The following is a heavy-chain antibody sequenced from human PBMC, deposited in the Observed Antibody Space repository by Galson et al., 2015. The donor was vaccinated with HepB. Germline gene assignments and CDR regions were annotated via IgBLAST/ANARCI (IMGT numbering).Heavy chain of an antibody. J-gene: IGHJ4*02. D-gene: IGHD5-18*01. CDR3: ARRFSDTMRGFDY. Sequence: SVKVSCKASGYTFTSYDINWVRQATGQGLEWMGWMNPNSGNSGYAQKFQGRVTMTRNTSISTAYMELSSLRSEDTAVYYCARRFSDTMRGFDYWGQGTLVTVSS. CDR1: GYTFTSYD. CDR2: MNPNSGNS. V-gene: IGHV1-8*01.